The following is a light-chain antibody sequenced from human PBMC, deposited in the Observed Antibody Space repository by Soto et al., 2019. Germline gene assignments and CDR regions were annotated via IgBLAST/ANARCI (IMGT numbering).Light chain of an antibody. CDR2: EVS. Sequence: QSVLTQPASVSGSLGQSITISCPGTSSDGGAYNYVSWYQQQPGKAPKLMISEVSNRPSGVSNRFSGSKSGNTASLIISGLQAEDEADYYCCSFTSITTYVFGTGTKVTVL. V-gene: IGLV2-14*01. CDR3: CSFTSITTYV. J-gene: IGLJ1*01. CDR1: SSDGGAYNY.